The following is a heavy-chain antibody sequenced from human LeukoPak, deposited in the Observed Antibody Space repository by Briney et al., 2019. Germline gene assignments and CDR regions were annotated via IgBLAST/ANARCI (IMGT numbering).Heavy chain of an antibody. CDR1: RFTFNSYA. V-gene: IGHV3-23*01. CDR2: IGGSNGIT. J-gene: IGHJ4*02. Sequence: GGSLRLSCAASRFTFNSYAMSWVRQAPGKGLEWVSVIGGSNGITFYVGSVKGRFTISRDNSKNTLFLQMNSLRAEDSAVYYCATDREGDPSAYYLVGGQGTLITVSS. D-gene: IGHD3-22*01. CDR3: ATDREGDPSAYYLV.